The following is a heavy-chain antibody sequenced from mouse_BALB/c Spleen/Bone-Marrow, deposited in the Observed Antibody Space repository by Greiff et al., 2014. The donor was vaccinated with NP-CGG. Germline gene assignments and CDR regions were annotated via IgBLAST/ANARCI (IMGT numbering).Heavy chain of an antibody. CDR3: ARINGYDD. CDR2: IDPSTGRT. V-gene: IGHV1S81*02. Sequence: QVHVKQSGAELVKPGASVKLSCKASGYTFTSYWMHWVKQRPGQGLEWIGEIDPSTGRTDYNKKFKSQATLTVDKSSSTAYMHLSSLTSEDSAVYYCARINGYDDWGQGTTLTVSS. CDR1: GYTFTSYW. D-gene: IGHD2-2*01. J-gene: IGHJ2*01.